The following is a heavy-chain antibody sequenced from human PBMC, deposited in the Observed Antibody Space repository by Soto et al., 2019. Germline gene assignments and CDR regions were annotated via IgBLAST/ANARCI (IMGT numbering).Heavy chain of an antibody. V-gene: IGHV4-59*08. Sequence: SETLSLTCTVSGGSISSYYWSWIRQPPGKGLEWIGYIYYSGSTNYNPSLKSRVTISVDTSKNQFSLKLSSVTAADTAVYYCARHTMVRGVIYHQFDYWGQGTLVTVSS. CDR3: ARHTMVRGVIYHQFDY. CDR1: GGSISSYY. D-gene: IGHD3-10*01. J-gene: IGHJ4*02. CDR2: IYYSGST.